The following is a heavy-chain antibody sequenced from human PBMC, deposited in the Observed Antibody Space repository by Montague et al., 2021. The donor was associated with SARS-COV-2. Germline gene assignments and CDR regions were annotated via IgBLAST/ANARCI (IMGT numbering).Heavy chain of an antibody. CDR3: AIEQQWMGAVYYYYGMDV. Sequence: CAISGDSVSSNSAAWNWIRQSPSRGLEWLGRTYYRSKWYNDYALSVNSRITINPDTSKNQFSLQLNSVTPEDTAVYYFAIEQQWMGAVYYYYGMDVWGQGTTVTVSS. J-gene: IGHJ6*02. V-gene: IGHV6-1*01. CDR2: TYYRSKWYN. CDR1: GDSVSSNSAA. D-gene: IGHD6-19*01.